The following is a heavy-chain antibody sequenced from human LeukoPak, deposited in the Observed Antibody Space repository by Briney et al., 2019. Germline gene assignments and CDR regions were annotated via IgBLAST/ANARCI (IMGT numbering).Heavy chain of an antibody. D-gene: IGHD4-17*01. Sequence: ASVKVSCKASGYTFTSYYMHWVRQAPGQGLEWMGIINPSGGSTSYAQKFQGRVTMTRDTSTSTAYMELRSLRSDDTAVYYCARSATVTTGWFDPWGQGTLVTVSS. CDR2: INPSGGST. V-gene: IGHV1-46*01. CDR1: GYTFTSYY. CDR3: ARSATVTTGWFDP. J-gene: IGHJ5*02.